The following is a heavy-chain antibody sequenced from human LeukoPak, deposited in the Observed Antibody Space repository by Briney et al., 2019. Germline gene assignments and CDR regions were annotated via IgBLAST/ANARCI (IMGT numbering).Heavy chain of an antibody. D-gene: IGHD2-15*01. J-gene: IGHJ6*03. CDR1: GYTFTSYG. CDR3: AREIIPDIVVVVAVYMDV. Sequence: EASVKVSCKASGYTFTSYGVNWVRQAPGQGLEWMGRINPNSGGTNYAQKFQGRATMTRDTSISTAYMELSRLRSDDTAVYYCAREIIPDIVVVVAVYMDVWGKGTTVTVSS. CDR2: INPNSGGT. V-gene: IGHV1-2*06.